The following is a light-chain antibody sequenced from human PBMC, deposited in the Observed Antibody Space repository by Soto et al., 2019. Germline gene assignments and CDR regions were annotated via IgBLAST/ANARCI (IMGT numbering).Light chain of an antibody. CDR2: DAS. V-gene: IGKV1-5*01. CDR1: QTISGW. J-gene: IGKJ1*01. CDR3: QQYNDYYRT. Sequence: DIQMTQSPSTLSASVGDTVTITCRASQTISGWLAWYQQRPGKAPILLISDASTWESGIPARFSGSGSGTIFTLTISSLQSDDFAAYYCQQYNDYYRTFGQGTKV.